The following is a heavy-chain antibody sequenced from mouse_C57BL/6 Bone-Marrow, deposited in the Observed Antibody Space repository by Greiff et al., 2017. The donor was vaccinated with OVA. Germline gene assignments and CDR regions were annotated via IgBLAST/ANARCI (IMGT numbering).Heavy chain of an antibody. J-gene: IGHJ4*01. CDR1: GFNIKDYY. V-gene: IGHV14-2*01. D-gene: IGHD2-4*01. CDR3: YYDYSNYAMDY. CDR2: IDPEDGET. Sequence: EVKLMESGAELVKPGASVKLSCTASGFNIKDYYMHWVKQRTEQGLEWIGRIDPEDGETKYAPKFQGKATITADTSSNTAYLQLSSLTSEDTAVYYCYYDYSNYAMDYWGQGTSVTVSS.